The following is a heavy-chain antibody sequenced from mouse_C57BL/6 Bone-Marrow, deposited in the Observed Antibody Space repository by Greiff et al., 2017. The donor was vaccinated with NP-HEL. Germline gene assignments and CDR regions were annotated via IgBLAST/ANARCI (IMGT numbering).Heavy chain of an antibody. V-gene: IGHV1-20*01. CDR2: INPYNGDT. CDR3: ARTDYWYFDV. CDR1: GYSFTGYF. J-gene: IGHJ1*03. Sequence: VQLQQSGPELVKPGDSVKISCKASGYSFTGYFMNWVMQSHGKSLEWIGRINPYNGDTFSNQKFKGKATLTVDKSSSTAHMELRSLTSEDSAVYYCARTDYWYFDVWGTGTTVTVSS.